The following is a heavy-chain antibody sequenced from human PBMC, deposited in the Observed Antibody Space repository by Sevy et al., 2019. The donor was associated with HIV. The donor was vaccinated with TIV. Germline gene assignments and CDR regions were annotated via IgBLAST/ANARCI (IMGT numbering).Heavy chain of an antibody. Sequence: GWSLRLSCAASEFTFSSYAMHWVRQAPGKGLEWVAVISYDGSNKYYADSVKGRFTISRDNSKNTLYLQMNSLRAEDTAVYYCARDSSTSWINYYFDYWGQGTLVTVSS. CDR1: EFTFSSYA. CDR3: ARDSSTSWINYYFDY. V-gene: IGHV3-30*04. J-gene: IGHJ4*02. D-gene: IGHD2-2*01. CDR2: ISYDGSNK.